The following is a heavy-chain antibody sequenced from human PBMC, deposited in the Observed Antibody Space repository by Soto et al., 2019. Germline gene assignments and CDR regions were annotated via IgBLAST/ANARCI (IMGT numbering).Heavy chain of an antibody. D-gene: IGHD5-18*01. CDR1: GFSFGGHA. J-gene: IGHJ4*02. V-gene: IGHV3-23*01. CDR2: ISGSGATT. CDR3: AKSRSGYTKNFFAS. Sequence: GGSLRLSCAASGFSFGGHAMNWVRQAPGKGLEWVSTISGSGATTYYADSVRGRFTISRDNSGNTLYLQMNSLRAEDTSLYYCAKSRSGYTKNFFASWGQGTPVTVSS.